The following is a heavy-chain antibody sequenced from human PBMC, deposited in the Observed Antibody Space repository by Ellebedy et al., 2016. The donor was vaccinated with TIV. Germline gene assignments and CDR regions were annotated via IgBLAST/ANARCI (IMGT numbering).Heavy chain of an antibody. Sequence: GESLKISCAASGFTFSNYAMSSVRQAPGKGLEWVSAISRSGGSTYYAGSVKGRFTISRDNSRDKLYLQMNSLRAEDTAVYYCANVYSSTWADSWGQGTLVTVSS. J-gene: IGHJ4*02. CDR3: ANVYSSTWADS. CDR2: ISRSGGST. V-gene: IGHV3-23*01. CDR1: GFTFSNYA. D-gene: IGHD6-13*01.